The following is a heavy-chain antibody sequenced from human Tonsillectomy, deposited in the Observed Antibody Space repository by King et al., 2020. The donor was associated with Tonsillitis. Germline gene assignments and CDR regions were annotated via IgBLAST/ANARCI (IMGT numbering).Heavy chain of an antibody. CDR1: EFTLYEYT. J-gene: IGHJ4*02. V-gene: IGHV3-43*01. Sequence: VQLVESGGVVVQPGGSLRLSCAASEFTLYEYTMHWVRQVPGQGPEWVSGFTWEGSTTYYADSVKGRFTISRDISKSSLFLQMNSLKTEDTALYYCTREMPIIGYYFDHWGQGTLVTVSA. D-gene: IGHD2-2*01. CDR3: TREMPIIGYYFDH. CDR2: FTWEGSTT.